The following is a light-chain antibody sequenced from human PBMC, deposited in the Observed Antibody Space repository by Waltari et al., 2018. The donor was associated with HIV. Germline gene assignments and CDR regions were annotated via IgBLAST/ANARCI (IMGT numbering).Light chain of an antibody. CDR1: SSDVGSYKF. V-gene: IGLV2-23*01. CDR3: CSYAGNNTLV. J-gene: IGLJ3*02. Sequence: QSALTQPASVSGSPGQSLTISCTGTSSDVGSYKFVSWYQQHPGKAPKFMIYEGTKRPSGVSNRFSGSKSGNTASLTISGLQAEDEADDHCCSYAGNNTLVFGGGTKLTVI. CDR2: EGT.